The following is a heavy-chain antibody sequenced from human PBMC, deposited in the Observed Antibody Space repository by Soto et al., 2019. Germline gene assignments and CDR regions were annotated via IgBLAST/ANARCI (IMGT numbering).Heavy chain of an antibody. Sequence: HPGGSLRLSCAASGFTFSSSWMSWVRQAPGKGLEWVANIKQDGSEKYYVDSVKGRFTISRDNARNSLYLQMNSLRAEDTAVYYCARDTLGIDDYWGQGTLVTVSS. V-gene: IGHV3-7*01. CDR2: IKQDGSEK. CDR1: GFTFSSSW. J-gene: IGHJ4*02. D-gene: IGHD7-27*01. CDR3: ARDTLGIDDY.